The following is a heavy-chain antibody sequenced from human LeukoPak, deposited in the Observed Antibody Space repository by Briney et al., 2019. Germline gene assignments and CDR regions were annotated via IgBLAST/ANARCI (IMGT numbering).Heavy chain of an antibody. J-gene: IGHJ4*01. Sequence: PGGSLRLSCAASGFTFSSYSMNWVRQAPGKGLEGVSSISSSSSYIYYADSVKGRFTISRDNAKNSLYLQMNSLRDEDTAVYYCARDGTFSSGFDYWGQGTLVAVSS. V-gene: IGHV3-21*01. D-gene: IGHD3-22*01. CDR2: ISSSSSYI. CDR1: GFTFSSYS. CDR3: ARDGTFSSGFDY.